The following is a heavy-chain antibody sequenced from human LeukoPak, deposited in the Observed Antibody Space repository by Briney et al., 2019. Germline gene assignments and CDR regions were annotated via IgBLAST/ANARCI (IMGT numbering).Heavy chain of an antibody. D-gene: IGHD6-19*01. CDR1: GFIFRCYA. CDR2: ISYEGRNK. Sequence: GGSLRLSCAASGFIFRCYALHWVRQTQGQGLESVAVISYEGRNKYYAGSVKRRFTTSRDNSKNTLYLQMNSLRSEDTAVYYCARDTLPNSSPGWFDLWGQGTLVTVSA. J-gene: IGHJ5*02. V-gene: IGHV3-30*04. CDR3: ARDTLPNSSPGWFDL.